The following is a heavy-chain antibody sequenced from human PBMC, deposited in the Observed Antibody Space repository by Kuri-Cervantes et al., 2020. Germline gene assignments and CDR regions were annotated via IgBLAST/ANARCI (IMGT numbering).Heavy chain of an antibody. D-gene: IGHD5-24*01. CDR2: IIPIFGTA. V-gene: IGHV1-69*13. J-gene: IGHJ6*02. CDR3: ARDTPPLEMATTDYYYGMDV. CDR1: GGTFSSYA. Sequence: SVKVSCKASGGTFSSYAISWVRQAPGQGLERMGGIIPIFGTANYAQKFQGRVTITADESTSTAYMELSSLRSEDTAVYYCARDTPPLEMATTDYYYGMDVWGQGTTVTVSS.